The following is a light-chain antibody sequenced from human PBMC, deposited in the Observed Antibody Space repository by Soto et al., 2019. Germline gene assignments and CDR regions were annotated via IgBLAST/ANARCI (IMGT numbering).Light chain of an antibody. CDR2: AAS. J-gene: IGKJ1*01. V-gene: IGKV1-9*01. Sequence: IQLTQSPSSLSASVGDRVTITCRASQGISSYLAWYQQKPGKAPKLLISAASTLQSGVPSRFSGSGSGTEFTLTISSLQPVDFATYYCQQLNSYPRTFGQGTKVEIK. CDR3: QQLNSYPRT. CDR1: QGISSY.